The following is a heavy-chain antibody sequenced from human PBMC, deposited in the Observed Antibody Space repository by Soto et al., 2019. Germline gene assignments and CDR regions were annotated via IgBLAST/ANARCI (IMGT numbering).Heavy chain of an antibody. CDR1: GGSINSGDSY. CDR3: ARDAPGVAPY. V-gene: IGHV4-31*03. CDR2: INYRGST. Sequence: QVQLQESGPGLVRPSQTLSLICTVSGGSINSGDSYWNWIRQHPEKGLEWIGNINYRGSTFYNPSLKSRIIISVDTSKNQFSLKLSSVTAADTAVYFCARDAPGVAPYWGQGNLVTVSS. J-gene: IGHJ4*02. D-gene: IGHD2-2*01.